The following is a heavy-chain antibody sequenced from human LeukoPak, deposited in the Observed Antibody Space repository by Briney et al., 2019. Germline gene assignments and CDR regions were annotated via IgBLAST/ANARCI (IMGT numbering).Heavy chain of an antibody. Sequence: GASVKVSCKASGYTFTSYGISWVRQAPGQGLEWMGWISAYNGNTNYAQKLQGRATMTTDTSTSTAYMELRSLRSDDTAVYYCARDRITMIVVAPPAFDIWGQGTMVTVSS. CDR3: ARDRITMIVVAPPAFDI. D-gene: IGHD3-22*01. CDR2: ISAYNGNT. CDR1: GYTFTSYG. V-gene: IGHV1-18*01. J-gene: IGHJ3*02.